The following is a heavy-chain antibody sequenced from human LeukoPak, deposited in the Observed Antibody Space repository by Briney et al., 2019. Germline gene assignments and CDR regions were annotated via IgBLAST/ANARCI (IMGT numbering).Heavy chain of an antibody. CDR2: MNPNSGNT. V-gene: IGHV1-8*01. Sequence: ASVKVSCKASGYTFTSYDINWVRQATGQGLEWMGWMNPNSGNTGYAQKFQGRVTMTRNTSIGTAYMELSSLRSEDTAVYYCARGLYGDFRFDYWGQGTLVTVSS. CDR3: ARGLYGDFRFDY. D-gene: IGHD4-17*01. CDR1: GYTFTSYD. J-gene: IGHJ4*02.